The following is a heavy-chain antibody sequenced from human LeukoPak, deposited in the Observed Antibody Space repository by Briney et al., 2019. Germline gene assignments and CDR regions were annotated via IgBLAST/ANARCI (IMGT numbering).Heavy chain of an antibody. CDR1: GFSFGSYS. V-gene: IGHV3-21*01. J-gene: IGHJ4*02. CDR3: ARDDRQLNQYYFEY. D-gene: IGHD1-14*01. Sequence: GGSLRLSCVASGFSFGSYSMNWVRQAPGKGLEWISFISSGRTYTQYSDSVKGRFTISRDNTKKSLYLQMSSLRAEDTAVYYCARDDRQLNQYYFEYWGQGILVTVSS. CDR2: ISSGRTYT.